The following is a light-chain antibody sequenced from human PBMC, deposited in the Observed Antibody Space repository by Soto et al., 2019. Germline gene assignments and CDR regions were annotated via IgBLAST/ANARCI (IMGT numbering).Light chain of an antibody. J-gene: IGKJ2*01. CDR2: RVS. CDR1: QSLVHSDGDTY. Sequence: DVVMTQSPLSLPVNLGEPAAISCRSTQSLVHSDGDTYLSWFHQRPGQSPRRLIFRVSKPDFGGPPRFGGSASGTDFTLEIISVEAEDVGVYYCMQGTHWPPYTFGQGTRLEIK. CDR3: MQGTHWPPYT. V-gene: IGKV2-30*02.